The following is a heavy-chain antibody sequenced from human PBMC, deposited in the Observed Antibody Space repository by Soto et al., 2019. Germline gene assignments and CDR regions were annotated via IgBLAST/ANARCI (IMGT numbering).Heavy chain of an antibody. V-gene: IGHV1-8*01. CDR1: GYTFTSYD. CDR2: MNPNSGNT. J-gene: IGHJ5*02. D-gene: IGHD6-13*01. CDR3: ASGPTLCSSSPNWFAP. Sequence: QVHLVQSGAEVKKPGASLKVSCKASGYTFTSYDINWVRQATGQGLEWMGWMNPNSGNTGYAQKFHGRVTMTRNTSISTAYMELSSLRSEDTAVYYCASGPTLCSSSPNWFAPWGQVTLVTVSS.